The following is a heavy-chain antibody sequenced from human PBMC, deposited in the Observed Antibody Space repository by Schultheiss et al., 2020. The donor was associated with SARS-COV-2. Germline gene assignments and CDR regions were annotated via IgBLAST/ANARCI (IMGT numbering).Heavy chain of an antibody. CDR2: ISSSSSTI. J-gene: IGHJ4*02. D-gene: IGHD3-22*01. CDR3: ASVTYYYDSSGYYDY. V-gene: IGHV3-48*02. CDR1: GFTFSSYS. Sequence: GESLKISCAASGFTFSSYSMNWVRQAPGKGLEWVSYISSSSSTIYYADSVKGRFTISRDNAKNSLYLQMNSLRDEDTAVYYCASVTYYYDSSGYYDYWGQGTLVTVSS.